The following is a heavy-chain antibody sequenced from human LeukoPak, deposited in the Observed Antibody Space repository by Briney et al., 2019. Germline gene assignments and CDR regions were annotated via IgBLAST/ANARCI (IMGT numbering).Heavy chain of an antibody. CDR1: GHSVSSYY. D-gene: IGHD2-21*01. J-gene: IGHJ4*02. Sequence: PSETLSLTCSVSGHSVSSYYWIWIRQPRGKGLEWIGYVYHSGSTNYNPSLNSRVTISLDTSKNQFSLKLTSVTAADTAVYYCARARLAMSDVFDSWGQGTLVTVSS. CDR2: VYHSGST. V-gene: IGHV4-59*02. CDR3: ARARLAMSDVFDS.